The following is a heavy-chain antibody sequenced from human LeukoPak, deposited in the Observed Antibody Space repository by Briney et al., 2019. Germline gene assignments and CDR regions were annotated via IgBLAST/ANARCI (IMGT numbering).Heavy chain of an antibody. D-gene: IGHD3-3*01. J-gene: IGHJ5*02. CDR2: ISSSGSTI. CDR1: GFTFSDYY. Sequence: GGSLRLSCAASGFTFSDYYMSWIRQAPGKGLEWVSYISSSGSTIYYADSVKGRFTISRDNAKNSLYLQMNSLRAEDTAVYYCASAGTYYDFWSGYSNWFDPWGQGTLVTVSS. CDR3: ASAGTYYDFWSGYSNWFDP. V-gene: IGHV3-11*04.